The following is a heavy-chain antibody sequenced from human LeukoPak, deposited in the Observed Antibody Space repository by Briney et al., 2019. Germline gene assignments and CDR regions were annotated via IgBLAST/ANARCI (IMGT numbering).Heavy chain of an antibody. J-gene: IGHJ4*02. CDR3: ARMMDYYDRDGYPPPAAADY. CDR1: GYSISSGYY. Sequence: SETLSPTCAVSGYSISSGYYWGWIRQPPGKELEWIGSIDHSGTLYYNPSLKRRVTISVDTSKNQLSLKVTSVTAADTAVYYCARMMDYYDRDGYPPPAAADYWGQGTLVTVSS. CDR2: IDHSGTL. V-gene: IGHV4-38-2*01. D-gene: IGHD3-22*01.